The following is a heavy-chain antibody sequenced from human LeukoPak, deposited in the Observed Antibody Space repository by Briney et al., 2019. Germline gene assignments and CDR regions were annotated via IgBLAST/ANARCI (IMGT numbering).Heavy chain of an antibody. CDR3: ARVSDGDYAATDY. CDR2: ISSSSYI. CDR1: GFTFSSYS. V-gene: IGHV3-21*01. J-gene: IGHJ4*02. D-gene: IGHD2-21*02. Sequence: GGSLRLSCAASGFTFSSYSMNWVRQAPGKGLEWVSSISSSSYIYYADSVKGRFTISRDNAKNSLYLQMNSLRAEDTAVYYCARVSDGDYAATDYWGQGTLVTVSS.